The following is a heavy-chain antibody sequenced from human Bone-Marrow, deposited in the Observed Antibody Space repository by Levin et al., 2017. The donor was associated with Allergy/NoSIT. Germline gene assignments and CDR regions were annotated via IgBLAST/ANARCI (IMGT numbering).Heavy chain of an antibody. V-gene: IGHV3-66*04. Sequence: AGGSLRLSCAASGFNVSSNYMSWVRQAPGMGLEWVSVIYSGGSTYYADSVKGRFTISRDISKNTLYLQMNSLRTEDTSVYYCARPVSGKGGDWGQGTLVTVSS. CDR3: ARPVSGKGGD. J-gene: IGHJ4*02. D-gene: IGHD3-10*01. CDR2: IYSGGST. CDR1: GFNVSSNY.